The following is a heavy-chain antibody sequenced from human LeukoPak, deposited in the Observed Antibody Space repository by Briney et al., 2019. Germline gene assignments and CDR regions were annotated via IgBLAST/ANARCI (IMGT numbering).Heavy chain of an antibody. CDR3: ARQVDGDSDYYYYYMDV. CDR1: GYSFTSYW. CDR2: IYPGDPDT. J-gene: IGHJ6*03. V-gene: IGHV5-51*01. Sequence: GESLQISCKGSGYSFTSYWIGWVRQMPGKGLEWMGIIYPGDPDTRYSPSFQGQVTISADKSISTAYLQWSSLKASDTAMYYCARQVDGDSDYYYYYMDVWGKGTTVTVSS. D-gene: IGHD4-17*01.